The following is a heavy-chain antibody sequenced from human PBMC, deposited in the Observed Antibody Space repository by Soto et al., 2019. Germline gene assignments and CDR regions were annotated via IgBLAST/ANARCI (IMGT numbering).Heavy chain of an antibody. V-gene: IGHV3-23*01. CDR2: ISGSGGST. CDR3: AKDSGSQVDPYYYYGMDV. D-gene: IGHD1-26*01. Sequence: GGSLRLSCAASGSTFSSYAMSWVRQAPGKGLEWVSAISGSGGSTYYADSVKGRFTISRDNSKNTLYLQMNSLRAEATAVYYCAKDSGSQVDPYYYYGMDVWGQGTTGTVSS. CDR1: GSTFSSYA. J-gene: IGHJ6*02.